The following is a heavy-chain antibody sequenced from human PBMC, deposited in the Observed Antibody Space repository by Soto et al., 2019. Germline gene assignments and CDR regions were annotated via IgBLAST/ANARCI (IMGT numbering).Heavy chain of an antibody. V-gene: IGHV3-30-3*01. CDR3: ARDPTDIVVVVDATQGWFDY. Sequence: GGSLRLSCAASGFTFSSYAMHWVRQAPGKGLEWVAVISYDGSNKYYADSVKGRFTISRDNSKNTLYLQMNSLRAEDTAVYYCARDPTDIVVVVDATQGWFDYWGQGTLVTVSS. D-gene: IGHD2-15*01. J-gene: IGHJ4*02. CDR1: GFTFSSYA. CDR2: ISYDGSNK.